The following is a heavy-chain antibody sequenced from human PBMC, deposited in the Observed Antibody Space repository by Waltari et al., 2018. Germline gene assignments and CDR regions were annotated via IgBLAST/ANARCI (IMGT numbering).Heavy chain of an antibody. J-gene: IGHJ4*02. CDR3: ANYGQVPAPNADY. V-gene: IGHV3-23*01. Sequence: EVQLLESGGGLVQPGGSLRASFAASGFPFGSYFMIWVRQAPGKGREWVSTISGPADETRYADSVKGRFTISRDNSKNTLYLQMNSLRAEDTAVYHCANYGQVPAPNADYWGQGTLVTVSS. CDR1: GFPFGSYF. CDR2: ISGPADET. D-gene: IGHD2-2*01.